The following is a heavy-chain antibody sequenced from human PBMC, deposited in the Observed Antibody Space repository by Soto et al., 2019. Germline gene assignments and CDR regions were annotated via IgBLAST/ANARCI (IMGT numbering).Heavy chain of an antibody. CDR2: IYPGDSDT. CDR1: GYSFTSYW. CDR3: ARRADSSGYYYRVVDNWFDP. V-gene: IGHV5-51*01. Sequence: GESLKISCKGSGYSFTSYWIGWVRQMPGKGLEWMGIIYPGDSDTRYSPSFQGQVTISADKSISTAYLQWSSLKASDTAMYYCARRADSSGYYYRVVDNWFDPWGQGTLVTVSS. J-gene: IGHJ5*02. D-gene: IGHD3-22*01.